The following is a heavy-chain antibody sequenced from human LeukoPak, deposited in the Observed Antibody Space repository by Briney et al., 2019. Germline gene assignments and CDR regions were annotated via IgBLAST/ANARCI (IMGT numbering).Heavy chain of an antibody. D-gene: IGHD2-21*01. CDR2: IYYSGST. CDR3: ARIVVVTGYFQH. Sequence: SQTLSLTCTVSGGSISSGDYYWSWIRQPPGRGLEWIGYIYYSGSTYYNPSLKSRVTISVDTSKNQFSLKLSSVTAADTAVYYCARIVVVTGYFQHWGQGTLVTVSS. J-gene: IGHJ1*01. CDR1: GGSISSGDYY. V-gene: IGHV4-30-4*01.